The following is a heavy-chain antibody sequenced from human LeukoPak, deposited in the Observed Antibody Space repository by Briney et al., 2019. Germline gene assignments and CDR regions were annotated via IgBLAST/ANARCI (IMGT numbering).Heavy chain of an antibody. Sequence: PGGSLRLSCAASGFTFSSYSMNWVRQAPGKGLEWVSSISSSSSYIYYADSVKGRFTISRDNAKNSLYLQMNSLRAEDTAVYYCAREEVSSSAADYWGQGTLVTVSS. CDR1: GFTFSSYS. CDR3: AREEVSSSAADY. D-gene: IGHD6-6*01. V-gene: IGHV3-21*01. J-gene: IGHJ4*02. CDR2: ISSSSSYI.